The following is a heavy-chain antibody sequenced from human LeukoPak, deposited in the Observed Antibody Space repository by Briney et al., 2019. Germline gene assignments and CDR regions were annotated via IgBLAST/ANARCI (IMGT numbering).Heavy chain of an antibody. CDR2: IYYSGST. J-gene: IGHJ6*02. Sequence: SETLSLTCTVTGGSISSHYWSWIRQPPGKGLEWIGYIYYSGSTTYTPSLKSRVTISLDTSKNQFSLKLSSVTAADTAVYYCARFKYDFWSGSRSYYFYGMDVWGQGTTVTVSS. CDR3: ARFKYDFWSGSRSYYFYGMDV. V-gene: IGHV4-59*08. D-gene: IGHD3-3*01. CDR1: GGSISSHY.